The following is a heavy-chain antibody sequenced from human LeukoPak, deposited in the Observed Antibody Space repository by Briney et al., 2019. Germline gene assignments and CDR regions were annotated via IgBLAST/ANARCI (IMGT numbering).Heavy chain of an antibody. J-gene: IGHJ4*02. V-gene: IGHV1-2*02. D-gene: IGHD5-24*01. CDR3: AREMAPDRPRDY. CDR1: GGTFSSYA. CDR2: INPNSGGT. Sequence: ASVKVSCKASGGTFSSYAISWVRQAPGQGLEWMGWINPNSGGTNYAQKFQGRVTMTRDTSISTAYMELSRLRSDDTAVYYCAREMAPDRPRDYWGQGTLVTVSS.